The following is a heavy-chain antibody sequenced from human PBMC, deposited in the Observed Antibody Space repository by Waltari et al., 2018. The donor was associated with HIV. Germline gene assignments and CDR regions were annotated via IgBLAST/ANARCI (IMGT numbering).Heavy chain of an antibody. J-gene: IGHJ4*02. V-gene: IGHV3-53*01. CDR3: ARGPIASRPSYFDY. Sequence: EIHLVESGGGLIQPGGSLRLSCAASGLTVSSNSMSWVRLAPGKGLEWVSVIYSGSNKYYADSVKGRFTITRDNSNNTLYLQMNSLRAEDMAVYYCARGPIASRPSYFDYWGQGTLVTVSS. CDR2: IYSGSNK. CDR1: GLTVSSNS. D-gene: IGHD6-6*01.